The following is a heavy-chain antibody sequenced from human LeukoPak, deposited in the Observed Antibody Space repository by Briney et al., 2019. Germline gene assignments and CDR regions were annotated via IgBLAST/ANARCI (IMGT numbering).Heavy chain of an antibody. Sequence: SETLSLTCAVYGGSFSGYYWSWIRQPPGKGLEWIGEINHRGSTNYNLSLKSRVTISVDTSKNQISLELSSVTAADTAVYYCARGGRIVGATPVLDYWGQGTLVTVSS. CDR1: GGSFSGYY. CDR2: INHRGST. D-gene: IGHD1-26*01. V-gene: IGHV4-34*01. J-gene: IGHJ4*02. CDR3: ARGGRIVGATPVLDY.